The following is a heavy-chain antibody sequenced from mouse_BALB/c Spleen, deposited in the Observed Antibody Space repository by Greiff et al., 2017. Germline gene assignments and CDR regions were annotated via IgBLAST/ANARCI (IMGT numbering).Heavy chain of an antibody. CDR3: ARDGTGAMDY. CDR2: INPGSGGT. CDR1: GYAFTNYL. J-gene: IGHJ4*01. Sequence: VKLMESGAELVRPGTSVKVSCKASGYAFTNYLIEWVKQRPGQGLEWIGVINPGSGGTNYNEKFKGKATLTADKSSSTAYMQLSSLTSDDSAVYFCARDGTGAMDYWGQGTSVTVSS. V-gene: IGHV1-54*01. D-gene: IGHD4-1*01.